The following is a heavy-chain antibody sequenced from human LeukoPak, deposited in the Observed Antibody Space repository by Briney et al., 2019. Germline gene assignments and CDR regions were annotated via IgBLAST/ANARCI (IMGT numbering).Heavy chain of an antibody. CDR1: GASISTSY. Sequence: SETLSLTCTVSGASISTSYWYWIRQPPGKGLEWIGFIHYSGDINYNPSLKSRVTISAYTSKNQLSLKLSSVTAADTAVYYCARVGCSGGSCYPDYWGQGTLVTVSS. V-gene: IGHV4-59*01. J-gene: IGHJ4*02. D-gene: IGHD2-15*01. CDR3: ARVGCSGGSCYPDY. CDR2: IHYSGDI.